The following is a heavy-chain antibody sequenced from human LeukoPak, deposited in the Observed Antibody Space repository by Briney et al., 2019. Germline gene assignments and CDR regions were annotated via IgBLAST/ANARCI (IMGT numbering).Heavy chain of an antibody. CDR2: IYSGGST. D-gene: IGHD6-13*01. Sequence: PWGSLRLSCAASGFTVSSNYMSWVRQAPGKGLEWVSVIYSGGSTYYADSVKGRFTISRHNSKNTLYLQMNSLRAEDTAVYYCATSAGTHLHYYYAMDVWGQGTTVTVSS. CDR3: ATSAGTHLHYYYAMDV. J-gene: IGHJ6*02. V-gene: IGHV3-53*04. CDR1: GFTVSSNY.